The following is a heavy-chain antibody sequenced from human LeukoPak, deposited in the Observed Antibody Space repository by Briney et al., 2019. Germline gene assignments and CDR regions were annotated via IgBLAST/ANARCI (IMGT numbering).Heavy chain of an antibody. Sequence: PGGSLRLSCAASGFTFSNYAMSWVRQAPGKGLEWVSDISGSGGSTYYADSVKGRFTISRDNSKNTLYLQMNSLRAEDTAVYYCAKRNSGWLRGWGQGTLVTVSS. D-gene: IGHD5-12*01. CDR3: AKRNSGWLRG. CDR1: GFTFSNYA. CDR2: ISGSGGST. V-gene: IGHV3-23*01. J-gene: IGHJ4*02.